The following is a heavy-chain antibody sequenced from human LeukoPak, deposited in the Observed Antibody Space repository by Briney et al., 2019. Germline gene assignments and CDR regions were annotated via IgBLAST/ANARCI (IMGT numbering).Heavy chain of an antibody. CDR2: IKQDGSEK. CDR1: GFTFSSYW. Sequence: GGSLRLSCAASGFTFSSYWMSWVRQAPGKGLEWVANIKQDGSEKYYVDSVKGRFTISRDNAKNSLYLQMNSLRAEDTAVYYCAREIAAAGPYYYYYYMDVWGKGTTVTVSS. D-gene: IGHD6-13*01. CDR3: AREIAAAGPYYYYYYMDV. J-gene: IGHJ6*03. V-gene: IGHV3-7*01.